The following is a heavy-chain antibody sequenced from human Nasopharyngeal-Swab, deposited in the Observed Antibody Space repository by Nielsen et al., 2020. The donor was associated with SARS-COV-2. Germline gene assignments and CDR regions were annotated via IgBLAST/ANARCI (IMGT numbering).Heavy chain of an antibody. CDR1: GFTFSSYA. CDR2: ISGSGGST. CDR3: AKYPTANRVFDY. V-gene: IGHV3-23*01. Sequence: LSLTCAASGFTFSSYAMSWVRQAPGKGLEWVSAISGSGGSTYYADSVKGRFTISRNNSKNTLYLQMNSLRAEDTAVYYCAKYPTANRVFDYWGQGTLVTVSS. J-gene: IGHJ4*02. D-gene: IGHD5-18*01.